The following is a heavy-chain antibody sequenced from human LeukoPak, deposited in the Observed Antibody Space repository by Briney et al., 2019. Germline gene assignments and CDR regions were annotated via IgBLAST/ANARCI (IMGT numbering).Heavy chain of an antibody. CDR1: GGSFSGYY. CDR3: ARSGLIRNWFDP. J-gene: IGHJ5*02. CDR2: INHSGST. Sequence: SETLSLTCAVYGGSFSGYYWSWIRQPPGKGLEWIGEINHSGSTNYNPSLKSRVTISVDTSKNQFSLKLSSVTAADTAVYYCARSGLIRNWFDPWGQGTLVTVSS. V-gene: IGHV4-34*01. D-gene: IGHD3-10*01.